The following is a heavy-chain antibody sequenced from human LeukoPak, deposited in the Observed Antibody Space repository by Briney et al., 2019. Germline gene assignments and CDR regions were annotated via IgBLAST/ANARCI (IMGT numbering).Heavy chain of an antibody. CDR3: ARGRITMVRGVDY. D-gene: IGHD3-10*01. CDR2: INHSGST. Sequence: SETLSLTCAVYGGSFSGYYWSWIRQPPGKGLEWIREINHSGSTNYNPSLKSRVTISVDTSKNQFSLELSSVTAADTAVYYRARGRITMVRGVDYWGQGTLVTVSS. V-gene: IGHV4-34*01. CDR1: GGSFSGYY. J-gene: IGHJ4*02.